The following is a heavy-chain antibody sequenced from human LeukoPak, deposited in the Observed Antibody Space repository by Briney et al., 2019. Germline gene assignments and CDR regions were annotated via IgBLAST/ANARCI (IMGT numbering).Heavy chain of an antibody. CDR3: ARDRSSSWYNGFGY. CDR1: GFTFSSYS. D-gene: IGHD6-13*01. V-gene: IGHV3-21*01. CDR2: ISSSSSYI. Sequence: NPGVSLRLSCAASGFTFSSYSVNWVPQAPGKGLELVSSISSSSSYIYYADSVKGRFTISRDNAKNSLYLQMNSLRAEDTAVYYCARDRSSSWYNGFGYWGQGTLVTVSS. J-gene: IGHJ4*02.